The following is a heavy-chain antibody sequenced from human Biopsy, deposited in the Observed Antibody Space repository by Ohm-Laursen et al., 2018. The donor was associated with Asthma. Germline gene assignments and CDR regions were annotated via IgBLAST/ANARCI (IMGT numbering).Heavy chain of an antibody. D-gene: IGHD6-13*01. J-gene: IGHJ4*02. CDR2: ISSRGSNI. Sequence: SLRLSCTASGFTFRDYYMTWIRQAPGKGLEWVAYISSRGSNIFYADSVKGRFTISRDNAKKSLFLEMNSVTVEDTAVYFCARGYSTSWYFGYWGQGTLVTVSS. V-gene: IGHV3-11*01. CDR1: GFTFRDYY. CDR3: ARGYSTSWYFGY.